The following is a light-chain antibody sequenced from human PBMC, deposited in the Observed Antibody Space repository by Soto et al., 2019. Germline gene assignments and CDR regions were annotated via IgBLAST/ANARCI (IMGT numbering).Light chain of an antibody. Sequence: EIVLTQSPGTLSLSPGEGATLSCRASQSVSSSYLAWYQQKPGQAPRLLIYGASSRATGIPDRFSGGGSGKAFTLTSSRLEPEDFAVYYCQQYDNSPWTFGQGTKVEIK. V-gene: IGKV3-20*01. J-gene: IGKJ1*01. CDR2: GAS. CDR3: QQYDNSPWT. CDR1: QSVSSSY.